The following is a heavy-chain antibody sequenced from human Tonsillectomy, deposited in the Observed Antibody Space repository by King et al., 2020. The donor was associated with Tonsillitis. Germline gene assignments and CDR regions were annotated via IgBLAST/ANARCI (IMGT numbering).Heavy chain of an antibody. CDR2: INHSGST. D-gene: IGHD3-3*01. CDR1: GGSFSGYY. Sequence: VQLQQWGARLLKPSETLSLTCAVYGGSFSGYYWTWIRQPPGKGLEWIGEINHSGSTNYYPSLKSRVTISVDTSKNQFSLTLGSVTAADTAVYYCARGGGSIFGVIVADSYYYYMDVWGKGTTVTVSS. J-gene: IGHJ6*03. V-gene: IGHV4-34*01. CDR3: ARGGGSIFGVIVADSYYYYMDV.